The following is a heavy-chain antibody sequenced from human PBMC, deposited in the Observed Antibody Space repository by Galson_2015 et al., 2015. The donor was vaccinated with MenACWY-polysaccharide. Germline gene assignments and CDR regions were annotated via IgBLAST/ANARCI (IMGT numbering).Heavy chain of an antibody. CDR2: IFWDENK. V-gene: IGHV2-5*02. Sequence: PALVKPTQTLTLTCSFSGFSLTSSGVGVGWVRQPPGKALEWLAIIFWDENKSYRPSLKSRLTITKGTSRNQVVLTLTNVDPVDTATYYCAHTMGIQVPARKWGQGILVTVSS. CDR1: GFSLTSSGVG. J-gene: IGHJ4*02. CDR3: AHTMGIQVPARK. D-gene: IGHD6-19*01.